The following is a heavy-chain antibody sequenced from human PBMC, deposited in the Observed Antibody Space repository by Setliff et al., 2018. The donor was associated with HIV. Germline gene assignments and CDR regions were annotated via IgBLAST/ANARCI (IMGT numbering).Heavy chain of an antibody. Sequence: AASVKVSCKASGYPFNTYDITWVRQAPGQGLEWMGWISVNKGHTNYAQKFQDRVTMTTDTSTSTAYMELTGLRSDDTAAYYCARDDSSGYYPSWAFDIWGQGTMVTVSS. CDR1: GYPFNTYD. CDR2: ISVNKGHT. J-gene: IGHJ3*02. CDR3: ARDDSSGYYPSWAFDI. V-gene: IGHV1-18*04. D-gene: IGHD3-22*01.